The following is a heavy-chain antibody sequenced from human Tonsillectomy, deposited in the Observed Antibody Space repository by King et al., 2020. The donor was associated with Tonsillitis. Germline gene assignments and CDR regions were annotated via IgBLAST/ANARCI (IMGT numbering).Heavy chain of an antibody. D-gene: IGHD2-15*01. CDR1: GFTFSSYA. CDR2: ISGSGGST. V-gene: IGHV3-23*04. Sequence: VQLVESGGGLVQPGGSLRLSCAASGFTFSSYAMSWVRQAPGKGLEWVSAISGSGGSTYYADSVKGRFTISRDNSKNTLYLQMNSLRAEDTAVYYCASVHPCSGGSCYIYYFDYWGQGTLVTVSS. J-gene: IGHJ4*02. CDR3: ASVHPCSGGSCYIYYFDY.